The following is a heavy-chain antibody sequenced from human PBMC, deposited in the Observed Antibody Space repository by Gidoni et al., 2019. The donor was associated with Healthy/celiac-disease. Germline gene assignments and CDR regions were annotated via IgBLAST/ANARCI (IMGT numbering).Heavy chain of an antibody. CDR2: ISSSGSTI. V-gene: IGHV3-48*03. Sequence: EVQLVESGGGLVQPGGSLRLSCAASGFTFSSYEMNWVRQAPGKGLEWVSYISSSGSTIYYADSVKGRFTISRDNAKNSLYLQMNSLRAEDTAVYYCAREEDVVGVPDAFDIWGQGTMVTVSS. CDR3: AREEDVVGVPDAFDI. J-gene: IGHJ3*02. CDR1: GFTFSSYE. D-gene: IGHD2-15*01.